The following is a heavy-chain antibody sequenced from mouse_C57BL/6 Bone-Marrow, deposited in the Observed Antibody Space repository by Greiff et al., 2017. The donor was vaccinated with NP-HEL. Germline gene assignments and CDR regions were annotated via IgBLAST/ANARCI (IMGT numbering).Heavy chain of an antibody. J-gene: IGHJ1*03. CDR1: GFSLTSYG. V-gene: IGHV2-2*01. CDR3: ARRDYYGTYFDV. CDR2: IWSGGST. D-gene: IGHD1-2*01. Sequence: VQLQQSGPGLVQPSQSLSITCTVSGFSLTSYGVHWVRQSPGKGLEWLGVIWSGGSTDYNAAFISRLSISKDNSKSQVFFKMNCLQADDTAIYYCARRDYYGTYFDVWGTGTTVTVSS.